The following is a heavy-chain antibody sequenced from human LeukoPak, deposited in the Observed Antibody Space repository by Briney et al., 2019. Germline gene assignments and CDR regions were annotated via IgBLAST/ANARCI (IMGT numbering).Heavy chain of an antibody. CDR3: ASSIAAAGITPGNFDY. V-gene: IGHV1-8*01. J-gene: IGHJ4*02. CDR2: MNPNSGNT. D-gene: IGHD6-13*01. CDR1: GYTFTSYD. Sequence: PGASVKVSCKASGYTFTSYDINWVRQAPGQGLEWMGWMNPNSGNTGYAQKFQGRVTMTRNTSISTAYMELSSLRSEDTAVYYCASSIAAAGITPGNFDYGGQGNPGHRLL.